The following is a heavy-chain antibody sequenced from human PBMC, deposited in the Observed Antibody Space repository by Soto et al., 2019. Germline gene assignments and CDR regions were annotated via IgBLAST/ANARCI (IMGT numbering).Heavy chain of an antibody. J-gene: IGHJ4*02. CDR3: AKHSEAVATFGQIDY. CDR1: GFTFDDYA. D-gene: IGHD6-19*01. Sequence: EVQLVESGGGLEQPGKSLTLSCAASGFTFDDYAMHWVRQPPGKGLEWVSSITWSGSTIHYADSVKGRVTISRDNAKNSLYLQLNNLRLEDTALYYCAKHSEAVATFGQIDYWGQGTLVTVSS. V-gene: IGHV3-9*01. CDR2: ITWSGSTI.